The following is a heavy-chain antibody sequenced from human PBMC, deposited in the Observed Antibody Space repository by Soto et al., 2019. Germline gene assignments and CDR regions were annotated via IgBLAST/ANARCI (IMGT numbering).Heavy chain of an antibody. CDR3: VRSFTWYSEADY. Sequence: VQLLESGGGLVQPGGSLRLSCAASGFTYSSYALSWVRQAPGKGLEWVSSISGGGGDTSYADSVRGRFTISRDNSKNTLYLQMNSLRADDAAVYYCVRSFTWYSEADYWGQGTLVTVSS. V-gene: IGHV3-23*01. CDR1: GFTYSSYA. CDR2: ISGGGGDT. J-gene: IGHJ4*02. D-gene: IGHD6-13*01.